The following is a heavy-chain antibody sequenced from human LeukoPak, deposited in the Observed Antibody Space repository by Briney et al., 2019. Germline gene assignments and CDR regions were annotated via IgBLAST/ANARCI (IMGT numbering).Heavy chain of an antibody. V-gene: IGHV4-30-4*08. CDR1: GGSISSGDYY. J-gene: IGHJ4*02. Sequence: SETLSLTCTVSGGSISSGDYYWSWIRQPPGKGLEWIGYIYYSGSTYYNPSLKSRVTISVDTSKNQFSLKLSSVTAADTAVYYCARARGGRYDSSGYQDFDYWGQGTLVTVSS. CDR2: IYYSGST. CDR3: ARARGGRYDSSGYQDFDY. D-gene: IGHD3-22*01.